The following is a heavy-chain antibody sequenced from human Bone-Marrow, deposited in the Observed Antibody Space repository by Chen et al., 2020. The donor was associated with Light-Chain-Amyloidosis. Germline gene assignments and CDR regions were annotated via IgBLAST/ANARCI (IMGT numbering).Heavy chain of an antibody. D-gene: IGHD5-12*01. Sequence: EVQQEQSGPEVTQPGESMKIYCKDSGYTFPNYWIGWVRQMPGKGLEWMGVIYPDDSDARYSPSFEGQVTISADKSITTSYLQWRGLKASYTAMYYCARRRDGYNFDYWGQGTLVTVSS. V-gene: IGHV5-51*01. J-gene: IGHJ4*02. CDR2: IYPDDSDA. CDR1: GYTFPNYW. CDR3: ARRRDGYNFDY.